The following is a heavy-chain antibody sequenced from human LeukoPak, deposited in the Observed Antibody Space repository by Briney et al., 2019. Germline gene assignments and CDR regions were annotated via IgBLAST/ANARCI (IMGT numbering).Heavy chain of an antibody. CDR1: GGSISSYY. CDR3: AREVAWFDP. J-gene: IGHJ5*02. V-gene: IGHV4-59*01. D-gene: IGHD2-15*01. Sequence: SQTLSLTCTVSGGSISSYYWSWIRQPPGKGLEWIGYIYYSGSTNYNPSLKSRVTISVDTSKNQFSLKLSSVTAADTAVYYCAREVAWFDPWGQGTLVTVSS. CDR2: IYYSGST.